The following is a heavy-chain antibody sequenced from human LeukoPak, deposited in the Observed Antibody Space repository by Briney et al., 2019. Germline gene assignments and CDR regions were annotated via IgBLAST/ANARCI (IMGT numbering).Heavy chain of an antibody. CDR1: GYTFTNYD. Sequence: ASVKVSCKASGYTFTNYDINWVRQATGQGVEWMGYKNPNSGNSAYAQKFQGRVTITTDASITTAYMELSGLRSEDTALYYCAREGLDYCGQGTLVTVSS. CDR3: AREGLDY. J-gene: IGHJ4*02. V-gene: IGHV1-8*01. CDR2: KNPNSGNS.